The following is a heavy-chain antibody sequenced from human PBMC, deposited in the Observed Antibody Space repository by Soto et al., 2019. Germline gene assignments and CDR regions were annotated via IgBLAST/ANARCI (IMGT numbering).Heavy chain of an antibody. CDR1: GYTFTSSA. D-gene: IGHD6-19*01. CDR2: INAGNGNI. CDR3: ARDGAVAGDSNFDY. J-gene: IGHJ4*02. Sequence: SVKVSCKASGYTFTSSAIHWVRQAPGQGLEWMGWINAGNGNIKHSQKFQHRVTITRDTSASTAYMELSSLRFEDTAVYYCARDGAVAGDSNFDYWGQGTLVTVSS. V-gene: IGHV1-3*01.